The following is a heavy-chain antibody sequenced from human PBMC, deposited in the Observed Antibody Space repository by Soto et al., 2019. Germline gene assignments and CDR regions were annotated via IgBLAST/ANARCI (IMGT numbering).Heavy chain of an antibody. CDR1: GFTFSSYG. CDR3: ARKGDYVDYYYGMDV. Sequence: GGSLRLSCAASGFTFSSYGMHWVRQAPGKGLEWVAVVWYDGSKKYYGDSVEGRFTISRDNSKNTLYLQMNSLRAEDTAVYYCARKGDYVDYYYGMDVWGQGTTVTVSS. CDR2: VWYDGSKK. D-gene: IGHD4-17*01. V-gene: IGHV3-33*01. J-gene: IGHJ6*02.